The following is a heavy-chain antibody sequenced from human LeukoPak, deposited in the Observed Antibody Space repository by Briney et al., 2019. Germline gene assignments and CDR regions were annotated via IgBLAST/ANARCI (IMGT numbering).Heavy chain of an antibody. J-gene: IGHJ5*02. CDR3: ASSFSGFNWFDP. CDR1: GFXFSKYW. Sequence: GGSLRLSCAASGFXFSKYWIHWVRQAPGKGLVWVSRINSDGSSTSYADSVRGRFTIARDNAENTLHLQMNSLRAEDTAVYYCASSFSGFNWFDPWGQGTLVSVSS. D-gene: IGHD3-10*01. V-gene: IGHV3-74*01. CDR2: INSDGSST.